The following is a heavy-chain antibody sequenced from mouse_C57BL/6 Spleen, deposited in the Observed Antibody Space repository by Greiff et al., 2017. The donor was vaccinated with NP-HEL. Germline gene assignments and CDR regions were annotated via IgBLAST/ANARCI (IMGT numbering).Heavy chain of an antibody. V-gene: IGHV1-82*01. D-gene: IGHD2-3*01. CDR3: ARSDGYYVGAY. CDR2: IYPGDGDT. J-gene: IGHJ3*01. Sequence: QVQLQQSGPELVKPGASVKISCKASGYAFSSSWMNWVKQRPGKGLEWIGRIYPGDGDTNYNGKFKGKATLTADKSSSTAYMQLSSLTSEDSAVYFCARSDGYYVGAYWGQGTLVTVSA. CDR1: GYAFSSSW.